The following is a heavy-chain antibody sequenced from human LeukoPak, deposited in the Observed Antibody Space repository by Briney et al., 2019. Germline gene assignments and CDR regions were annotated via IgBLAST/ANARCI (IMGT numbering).Heavy chain of an antibody. CDR3: ARGNGYEILTGPERGY. CDR2: IWYDGSIK. D-gene: IGHD3-9*01. Sequence: GGSLRLSCAASGFTFSSYGMHWVRQAPGKGLEWVAVIWYDGSIKYYADSVKGRFTISRDNSKNTLYLQMNSLRAEDTAVYYCARGNGYEILTGPERGYWGQGTLVTVSS. J-gene: IGHJ4*02. CDR1: GFTFSSYG. V-gene: IGHV3-33*01.